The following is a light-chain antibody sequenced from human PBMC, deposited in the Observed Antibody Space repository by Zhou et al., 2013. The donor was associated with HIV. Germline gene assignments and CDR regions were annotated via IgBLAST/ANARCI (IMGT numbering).Light chain of an antibody. CDR3: QQYANSPQT. CDR2: GAS. V-gene: IGKV3-20*01. CDR1: HTISANY. Sequence: EIVLTQSPGTLSLSPGEGATLSCRASHTISANYLAWYQQKPGQAPRLLAYGASTRATGIPDRFTGSGFGTDFTLTFTTLGPEDFAVYYCQQYANSPQTFGQGTKVEIK. J-gene: IGKJ2*01.